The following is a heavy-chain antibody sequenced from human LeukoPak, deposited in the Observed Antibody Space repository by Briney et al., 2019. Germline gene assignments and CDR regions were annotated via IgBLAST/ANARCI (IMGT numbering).Heavy chain of an antibody. V-gene: IGHV3-20*04. CDR2: INWNGRIT. Sequence: GGSLRLSCAASGFTFDDYAMNWVRQVPGRGLEWVSGINWNGRITEYADPVKDRFTISRQNTKNSLYLYMNNLGGEDTALYFCARGSVQLWLRDTYYYMDVWGKGTTVTVSS. CDR3: ARGSVQLWLRDTYYYMDV. D-gene: IGHD5-18*01. CDR1: GFTFDDYA. J-gene: IGHJ6*03.